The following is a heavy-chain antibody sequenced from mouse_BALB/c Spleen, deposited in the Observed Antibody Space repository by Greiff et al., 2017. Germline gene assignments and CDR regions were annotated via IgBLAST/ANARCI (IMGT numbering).Heavy chain of an antibody. CDR1: GFTFSSYT. CDR3: ARSQLTGTDFDV. CDR2: ISNGGGST. Sequence: EVKLMESGGGLVQPGGSLKLSCAASGFTFSSYTMSWVRQTPEKRLEWVAYISNGGGSTYYPDTVKGRFTISRDNAKNTLYLQMSSLKSEDTAMYYCARSQLTGTDFDVWGAGTTVTVSS. D-gene: IGHD4-1*01. V-gene: IGHV5-12-2*01. J-gene: IGHJ1*01.